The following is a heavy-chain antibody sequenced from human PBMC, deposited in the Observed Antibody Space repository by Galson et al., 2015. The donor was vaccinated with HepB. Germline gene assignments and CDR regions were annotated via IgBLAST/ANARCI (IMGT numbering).Heavy chain of an antibody. Sequence: SVKVSCKASGYTFTDDYMHWVRQAPGQGLEWMGWINPKSGGTKNAQKFRGRVTMTRDTSISTAYMEVSRLTSDDTAVYFCARATVTVVGVVDSRFDPWGQGTLVTVSS. CDR2: INPKSGGT. D-gene: IGHD3-3*01. J-gene: IGHJ5*02. V-gene: IGHV1-2*02. CDR1: GYTFTDDY. CDR3: ARATVTVVGVVDSRFDP.